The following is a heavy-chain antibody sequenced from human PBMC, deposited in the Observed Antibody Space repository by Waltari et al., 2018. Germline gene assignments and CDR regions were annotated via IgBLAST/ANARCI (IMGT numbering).Heavy chain of an antibody. CDR2: SYSGGST. Sequence: EVQLVESGGGLIQPGGSLRLSCAASGFTVSSNYMSWVRQAPGKGLEWVSVSYSGGSTYYADSVKGRFTISRDNSKNTLYLQMNSLRAEDTAVYYCARDSRPLNTRTVAGVYDYWGQGTLVTVSS. D-gene: IGHD6-19*01. CDR1: GFTVSSNY. CDR3: ARDSRPLNTRTVAGVYDY. V-gene: IGHV3-53*01. J-gene: IGHJ4*02.